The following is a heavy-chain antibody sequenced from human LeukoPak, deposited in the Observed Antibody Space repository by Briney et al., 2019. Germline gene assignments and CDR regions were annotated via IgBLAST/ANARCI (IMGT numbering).Heavy chain of an antibody. D-gene: IGHD6-13*01. Sequence: ASVKVSCKASGYTFTSYYMHWVRRAPGQGLEWMGWISAYNGNTNYAQKLQGRVTMTTDTSTSTAYMELRSLRSDDTAVYYCARGPGIAAADWFDPWGQGTLVTVSS. CDR2: ISAYNGNT. V-gene: IGHV1-18*04. J-gene: IGHJ5*02. CDR1: GYTFTSYY. CDR3: ARGPGIAAADWFDP.